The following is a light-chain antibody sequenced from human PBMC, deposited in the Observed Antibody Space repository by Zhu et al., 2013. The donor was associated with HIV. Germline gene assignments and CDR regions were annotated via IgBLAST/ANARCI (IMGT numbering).Light chain of an antibody. J-gene: IGKJ2*01. V-gene: IGKV1-33*01. CDR3: QQYDYPPLMYT. CDR1: QDISNF. Sequence: DIQMTQSPSSLSASVGDRVTITCQASQDISNFLNWYQQKPGKAPNLLIFDASYLQTGVPSRFSGSGSGTDFTLTITNLQPEDFATYYCQQYDYPPLMYTFGQGTKLEMK. CDR2: DAS.